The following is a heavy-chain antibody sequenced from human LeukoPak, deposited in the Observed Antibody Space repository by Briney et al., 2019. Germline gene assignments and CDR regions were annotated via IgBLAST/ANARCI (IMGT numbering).Heavy chain of an antibody. CDR1: GFTFGDHY. Sequence: GGSLRLSCAASGFTFGDHYTSWIRQAPGKGLEWISYTYNSDSNTYYADSVKGRFTMSRDNAKNSGFLQMNSLRVEDTAVYFCARGHYGLDVWGQGTTVTVSS. V-gene: IGHV3-11*01. J-gene: IGHJ6*02. CDR2: TYNSDSNT. CDR3: ARGHYGLDV.